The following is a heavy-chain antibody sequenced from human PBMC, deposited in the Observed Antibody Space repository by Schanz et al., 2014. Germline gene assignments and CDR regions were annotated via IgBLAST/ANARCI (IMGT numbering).Heavy chain of an antibody. CDR3: ARTYGGYEPAGALDS. CDR2: ISFDGRNT. CDR1: GITLSGYG. D-gene: IGHD5-12*01. Sequence: VQLVQSGGGLVQPGGSLRLSCAASGITLSGYGLHWVRQAPGKGLEWVGFISFDGRNTGYAHSVRGRFTISGDNSKNTVKLQMNSLGAEDTAVYYCARTYGGYEPAGALDSWGRGTLVTVSS. V-gene: IGHV3-30*03. J-gene: IGHJ4*02.